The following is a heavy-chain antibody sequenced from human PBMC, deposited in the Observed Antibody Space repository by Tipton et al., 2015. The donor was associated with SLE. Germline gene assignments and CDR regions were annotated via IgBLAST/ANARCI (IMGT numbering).Heavy chain of an antibody. D-gene: IGHD4-23*01. Sequence: TLSLTCTVSGGSISSGSYFWGWIRQPPGKGLEWIGSIYNTGSAYYNASLKSRVSISEDTSKNQFSLKLSSVTAADTAVYYCARHGGGGGTADYWGQGTLVTVSS. CDR3: ARHGGGGGTADY. V-gene: IGHV4-39*01. CDR2: IYNTGSA. CDR1: GGSISSGSYF. J-gene: IGHJ4*02.